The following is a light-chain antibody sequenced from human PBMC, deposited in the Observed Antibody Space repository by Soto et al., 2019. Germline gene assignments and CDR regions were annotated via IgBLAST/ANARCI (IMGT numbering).Light chain of an antibody. CDR2: DDN. Sequence: SYELTQPPSVSAAPGQTARISCGGNKIGDKSVHWYQQRPGQAPVLVVYDDNDQPSGIPERFSGSNSGNTATLTISRVEAGDEADYYCQVWDGSSEHYVFGTGTKLTVL. CDR1: KIGDKS. J-gene: IGLJ1*01. V-gene: IGLV3-21*02. CDR3: QVWDGSSEHYV.